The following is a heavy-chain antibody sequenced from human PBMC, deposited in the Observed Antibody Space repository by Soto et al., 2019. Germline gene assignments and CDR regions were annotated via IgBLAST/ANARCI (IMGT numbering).Heavy chain of an antibody. J-gene: IGHJ4*02. D-gene: IGHD6-13*01. Sequence: QAQLVESGGGVVQPGTSLRLSCAASGFTISTHGMHWVRQAPGKGLEWLANIWDDGSNKVYAESVKGRFSISKDNSKNTLYLQMSSLRAEDTAVYYCAAATTWYFHCPYWGQGTQVTVSS. V-gene: IGHV3-33*03. CDR1: GFTISTHG. CDR3: AAATTWYFHCPY. CDR2: IWDDGSNK.